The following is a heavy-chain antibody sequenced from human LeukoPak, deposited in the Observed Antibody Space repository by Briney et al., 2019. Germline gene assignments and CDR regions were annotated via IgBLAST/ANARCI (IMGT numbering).Heavy chain of an antibody. CDR2: ISSSGSII. J-gene: IGHJ4*02. CDR1: GFTFGSYA. V-gene: IGHV3-48*04. Sequence: GGSLRLSCAASGFTFGSYAMSWVRQAPGKGLEWVSHISSSGSIIYHADSVKGRFTISRDNAKNSLYLQMNSLRAEDTAVYYCAREEDYWGQGTLVTVSS. CDR3: AREEDY.